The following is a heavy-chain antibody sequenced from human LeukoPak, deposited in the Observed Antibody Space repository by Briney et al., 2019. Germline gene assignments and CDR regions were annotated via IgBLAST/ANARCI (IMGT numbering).Heavy chain of an antibody. Sequence: GGSLRPSCAASGFTFSSYAMSWVRQAPGKGLEWVSAISGSGGSTYYADSVKGRFTISRDNSKNTLYLQMNSLRAEDTAVYYCAKLRYSSSWYYSQHWGQGTLVTVSS. J-gene: IGHJ1*01. V-gene: IGHV3-23*01. CDR1: GFTFSSYA. D-gene: IGHD6-13*01. CDR3: AKLRYSSSWYYSQH. CDR2: ISGSGGST.